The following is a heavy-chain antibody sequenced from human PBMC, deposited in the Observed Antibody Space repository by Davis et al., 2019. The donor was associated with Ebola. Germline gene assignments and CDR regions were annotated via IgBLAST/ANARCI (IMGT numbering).Heavy chain of an antibody. CDR2: IKQDGSEK. J-gene: IGHJ4*02. V-gene: IGHV3-7*03. CDR3: AKDFWSAYNDAQSDLDH. CDR1: GFTFSTYW. D-gene: IGHD3-3*01. Sequence: GESLKISCAASGFTFSTYWMTWVRQAPGKGLEWVANIKQDGSEKYYVDSVKGRFTISRDNSKNTLYLQMNSLRAEDTAVYYCAKDFWSAYNDAQSDLDHWGQGILVTVSS.